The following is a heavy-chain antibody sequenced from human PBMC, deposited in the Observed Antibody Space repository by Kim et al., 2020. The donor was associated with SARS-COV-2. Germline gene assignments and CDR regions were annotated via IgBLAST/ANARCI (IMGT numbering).Heavy chain of an antibody. V-gene: IGHV1-69*13. Sequence: SVKVSCKASGGTFSSYAISWVRQAPGQGLEWMGGIIPIFGTANYAQKFQGRVTITADESTSTAYMELSSLRSEDTAVYYCADTNCSSTSCYSAFDIWGQGTMVTVSS. CDR2: IIPIFGTA. D-gene: IGHD2-2*02. CDR1: GGTFSSYA. CDR3: ADTNCSSTSCYSAFDI. J-gene: IGHJ3*02.